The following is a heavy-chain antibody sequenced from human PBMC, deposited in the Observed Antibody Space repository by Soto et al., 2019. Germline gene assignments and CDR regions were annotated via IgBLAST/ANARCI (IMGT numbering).Heavy chain of an antibody. D-gene: IGHD3-9*01. V-gene: IGHV3-23*01. CDR2: ISGSGGST. J-gene: IGHJ6*03. CDR1: GFTFSSYA. CDR3: AKPGLPKYYDILDYHYYHLAV. Sequence: PGGSLRLSCAASGFTFSSYAMSWVRQAPGKGLEWVSAISGSGGSTYYADSVKGRFTISRDNSKNTLYLQMNSLRAEDTAVYYCAKPGLPKYYDILDYHYYHLAVWGKGTTVTVSS.